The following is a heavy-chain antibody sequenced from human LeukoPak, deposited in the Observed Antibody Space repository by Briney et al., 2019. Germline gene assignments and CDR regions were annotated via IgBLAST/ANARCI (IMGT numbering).Heavy chain of an antibody. CDR3: ARGGTLVRDYFDY. CDR1: GYIFTRHW. V-gene: IGHV5-51*01. J-gene: IGHJ4*02. Sequence: GESLKISCKSSGYIFTRHWIGWVRQVPGKGLEWMGIIYSDDSDTRYTPSFQGQVTISADKSISTACLQWSSLKASDTAMYYCARGGTLVRDYFDYWGQGTLVTVSS. D-gene: IGHD2-15*01. CDR2: IYSDDSDT.